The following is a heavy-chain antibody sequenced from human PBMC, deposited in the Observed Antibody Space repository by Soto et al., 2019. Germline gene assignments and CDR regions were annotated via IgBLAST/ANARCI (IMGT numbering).Heavy chain of an antibody. D-gene: IGHD6-13*01. V-gene: IGHV4-34*01. J-gene: IGHJ4*02. CDR2: INHSGST. Sequence: SETLSLTCAVYGGSFSGYYCSWIRQPPGKGLEWMGEINHSGSTNYNPSLKSRVTISVDTSKNQFSLKLSSVTAADTAVYYCARISIAARRFDYWGQGTLVTLSS. CDR3: ARISIAARRFDY. CDR1: GGSFSGYY.